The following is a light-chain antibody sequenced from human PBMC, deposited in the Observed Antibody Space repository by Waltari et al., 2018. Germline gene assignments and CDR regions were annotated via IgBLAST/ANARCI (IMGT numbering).Light chain of an antibody. CDR2: QDT. V-gene: IGLV3-1*01. Sequence: SYELTQPPSVSVSPGQTASITCSGDKLGDKYACWSQQKPGQSPVVVLYQDTKRPSGIPERFSGSNSGNTATLTISGTQAMDEADYYCQAWDSSTYHVVFGGGTKLTVL. CDR1: KLGDKY. J-gene: IGLJ2*01. CDR3: QAWDSSTYHVV.